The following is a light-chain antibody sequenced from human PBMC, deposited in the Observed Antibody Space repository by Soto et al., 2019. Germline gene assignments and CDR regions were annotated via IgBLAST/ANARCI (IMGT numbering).Light chain of an antibody. J-gene: IGLJ1*01. CDR2: GNN. CDR1: RSNTGAGYD. Sequence: SVLTRSPSESGAPKQRVPISCTGSRSNTGAGYDVHWYQKLPGTAPKLLIYGNNNRLSGVPDRFSGSKYGTSASLAITGLQAEDEADYYCKSYDSSLGGYVFGTGTKVTVL. CDR3: KSYDSSLGGYV. V-gene: IGLV1-40*01.